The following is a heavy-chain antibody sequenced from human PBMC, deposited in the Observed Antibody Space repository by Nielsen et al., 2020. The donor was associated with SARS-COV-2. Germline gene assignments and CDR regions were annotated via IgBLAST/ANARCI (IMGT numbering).Heavy chain of an antibody. Sequence: SVKVSCKASGGTFSSYAISWVRQAPGQGLEWMVGIIPIFGTANYAQKFQGRVTITADESTSTAYMELSSLRSEDTAVYYCARDLVAARDYYYGMDVWGQGTTVTVSS. CDR1: GGTFSSYA. D-gene: IGHD2-15*01. J-gene: IGHJ6*02. CDR3: ARDLVAARDYYYGMDV. CDR2: IIPIFGTA. V-gene: IGHV1-69*13.